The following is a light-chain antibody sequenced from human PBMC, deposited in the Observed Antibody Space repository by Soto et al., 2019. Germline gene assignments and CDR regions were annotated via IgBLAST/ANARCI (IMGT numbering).Light chain of an antibody. Sequence: DLQMTQSPSTLSASVGNRVTITCRASQSISGWLAWYQQKPGKAPKLLIYKASSLESGVPSTFSGSGSGTEFTLTISSLQPDDFATYYCQQYNSYSWTFGQGTKVEI. CDR1: QSISGW. CDR2: KAS. CDR3: QQYNSYSWT. J-gene: IGKJ1*01. V-gene: IGKV1-5*03.